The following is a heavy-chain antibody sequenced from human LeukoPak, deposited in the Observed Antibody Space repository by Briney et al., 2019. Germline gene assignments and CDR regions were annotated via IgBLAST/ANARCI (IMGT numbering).Heavy chain of an antibody. D-gene: IGHD3-10*01. J-gene: IGHJ5*02. CDR2: IKQDGSEK. Sequence: GGSLRLSCAASGFTFSDYYMSWIRQAPGKGLEWVANIKQDGSEKYYVDSVKGRFTISRDNAKNSLYLQMNSLRAGDTAVYYCARDRAHYGSGSGTRKFDPWGQGTLVTVSS. CDR1: GFTFSDYY. CDR3: ARDRAHYGSGSGTRKFDP. V-gene: IGHV3-7*01.